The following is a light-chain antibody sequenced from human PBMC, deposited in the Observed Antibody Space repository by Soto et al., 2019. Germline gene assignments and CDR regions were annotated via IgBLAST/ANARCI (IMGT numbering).Light chain of an antibody. CDR1: SGGIASNY. Sequence: NFMLTQPHSVSESPGKTVTISCTRSSGGIASNYVQWYQQRPGSAPTTVIYEHNQRPSGVPDRFSGSTDRSSNSASLTIPGLQTQDEADYYCQSYDSSTVIFGGGTELTVL. CDR3: QSYDSSTVI. CDR2: EHN. J-gene: IGLJ2*01. V-gene: IGLV6-57*04.